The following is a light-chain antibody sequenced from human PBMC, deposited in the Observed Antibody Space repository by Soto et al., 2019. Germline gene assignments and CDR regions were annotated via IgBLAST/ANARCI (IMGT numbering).Light chain of an antibody. CDR2: EVS. CDR3: SSYTSSSTLEV. J-gene: IGLJ2*01. CDR1: SSDVGGYNY. Sequence: QSVLTQLASVSGSPGQSITISCTGTSSDVGGYNYVSWYQQHPGKAPKLMIYEVSNRPSGVSNRFSGYKSGNTASLTISGLQAEDEADYYCSSYTSSSTLEVFGGGTKVTVL. V-gene: IGLV2-14*01.